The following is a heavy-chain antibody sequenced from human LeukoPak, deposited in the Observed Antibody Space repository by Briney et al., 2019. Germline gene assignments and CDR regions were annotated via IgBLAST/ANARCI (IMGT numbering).Heavy chain of an antibody. Sequence: GGSLRLSCAASGFTFSSYWMSWVRQAPGKGLEWVANIKQDGSEKYYVDSVKGRFTISRDNAKNSLYLQMNSLRAEDTAVYYCARVTRGPAGWYDAWGQGTLVTVSS. CDR3: ARVTRGPAGWYDA. J-gene: IGHJ5*02. V-gene: IGHV3-7*01. D-gene: IGHD3-10*01. CDR1: GFTFSSYW. CDR2: IKQDGSEK.